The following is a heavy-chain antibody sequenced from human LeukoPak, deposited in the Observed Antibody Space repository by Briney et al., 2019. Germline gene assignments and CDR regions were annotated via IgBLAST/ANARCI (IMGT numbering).Heavy chain of an antibody. D-gene: IGHD2-15*01. J-gene: IGHJ4*02. CDR2: IYYSGNT. Sequence: SETLSLTCTVSDGSINGYYWSWIRQPPGKGLEWIGYIYYSGNTNYNPSLKSRVTISVDTSKNQFSLKLSSVTAADTAVYYCARHGGWYPYFDYWGQGSLVTVSS. CDR3: ARHGGWYPYFDY. V-gene: IGHV4-59*08. CDR1: DGSINGYY.